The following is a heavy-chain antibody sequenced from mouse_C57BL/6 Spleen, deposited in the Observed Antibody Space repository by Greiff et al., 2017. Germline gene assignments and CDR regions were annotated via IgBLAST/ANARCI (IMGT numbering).Heavy chain of an antibody. CDR2: ISNGGGST. J-gene: IGHJ1*03. V-gene: IGHV5-12*01. CDR1: GFTFSDYY. CDR3: ARYFDV. Sequence: EVKLVESGGGLVQPGGSLKLSCAASGFTFSDYYMYWVRQTPEKRLEWVAYISNGGGSTYYPDTVKGRFTISRDNAKNTLYLQMSRLKSEDTAMYYCARYFDVWGTGTTVTVSS.